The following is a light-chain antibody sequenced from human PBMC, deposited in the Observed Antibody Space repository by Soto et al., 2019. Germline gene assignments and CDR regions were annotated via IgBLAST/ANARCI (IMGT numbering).Light chain of an antibody. V-gene: IGKV3-15*01. Sequence: EIVMTQSPATLSVSPGERATLSCRASQTVSSNLAWYQQKPGQAPRLLIYGASTRATGIPARFSGSGSGTEFTLTISSLQPEDFATYYCQQLNSYPPFGQGTRLEIK. J-gene: IGKJ5*01. CDR2: GAS. CDR3: QQLNSYPP. CDR1: QTVSSN.